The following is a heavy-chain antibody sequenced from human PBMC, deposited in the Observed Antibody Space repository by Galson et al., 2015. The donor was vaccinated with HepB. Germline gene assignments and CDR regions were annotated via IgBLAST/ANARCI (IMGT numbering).Heavy chain of an antibody. CDR3: ARWLPAAPYYSNGMDV. D-gene: IGHD2-2*01. Sequence: SLRLSCAASGFTFTNYAMTWVRQTPGKGLEWISGISPSGSSTYHAGSVKGRFTISRDNSKKTLYLQMNSLRAEDTAVYYCARWLPAAPYYSNGMDVWGQGTTVTFSS. V-gene: IGHV3-23*01. CDR2: ISPSGSST. J-gene: IGHJ6*02. CDR1: GFTFTNYA.